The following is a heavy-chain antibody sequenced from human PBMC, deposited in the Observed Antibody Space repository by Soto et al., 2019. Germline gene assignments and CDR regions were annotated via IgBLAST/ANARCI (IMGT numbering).Heavy chain of an antibody. D-gene: IGHD6-19*01. CDR3: ARGVAETDFYPWANWFDL. V-gene: IGHV4-4*07. CDR2: VYDSGSS. Sequence: QMVLQESGPGLVKPSETLSLTCNVSGGSISSFYWTWIRQPAGGRLEWIGRVYDSGSSNYNPSLKTRMTMPLHRSRSQFCLRLYSVTAADTAVYYCARGVAETDFYPWANWFDLWGQGILVTVSS. CDR1: GGSISSFY. J-gene: IGHJ5*02.